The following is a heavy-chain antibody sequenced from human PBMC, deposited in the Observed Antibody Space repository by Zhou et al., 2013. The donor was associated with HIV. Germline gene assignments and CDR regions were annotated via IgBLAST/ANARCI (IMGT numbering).Heavy chain of an antibody. V-gene: IGHV1-2*02. CDR3: VRDGGPVEFDR. J-gene: IGHJ5*02. D-gene: IGHD6-19*01. Sequence: QVQLVQSGAEVKKPGASVKVSCKGSGYNFNEFYTHWVRQAPGHGPEWMGFINPKTGKTKYAEKFQDRVTLSRDTSMRTTYMELTRLTSDDSAMYYCVRDGGPVEFDRWGQGTLVTVSS. CDR1: GYNFNEFY. CDR2: INPKTGKT.